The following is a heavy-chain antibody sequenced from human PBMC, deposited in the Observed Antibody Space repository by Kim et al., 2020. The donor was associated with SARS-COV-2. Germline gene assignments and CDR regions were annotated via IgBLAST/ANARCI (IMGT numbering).Heavy chain of an antibody. D-gene: IGHD4-4*01. CDR1: GGSFSGYY. Sequence: SETLSLTCAVYGGSFSGYYWSWIRQPPGKGLEWIGEINHSGSTNYNPSLKSRVTISVDTSKNQFSLKLSSVTAADTAVYYCARATSVVDYSNYGWFDPWGQGTLVTVSS. CDR3: ARATSVVDYSNYGWFDP. CDR2: INHSGST. J-gene: IGHJ5*02. V-gene: IGHV4-34*01.